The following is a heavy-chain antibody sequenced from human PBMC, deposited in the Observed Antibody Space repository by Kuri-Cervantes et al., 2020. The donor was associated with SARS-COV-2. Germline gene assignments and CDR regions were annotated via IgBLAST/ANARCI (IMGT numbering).Heavy chain of an antibody. CDR1: GYTFTGYD. Sequence: ASVKVSCKASGYTFTGYDINWVRQAPGQGLEWVGWMNPKIDISGSVKKFQGRVTMTRDTSTNTAYMELTSLGSQDTAVYYCARKTRGTFHLDYCGPGTPVTVSS. CDR3: ARKTRGTFHLDY. CDR2: MNPKIDIS. J-gene: IGHJ4*02. D-gene: IGHD1-26*01. V-gene: IGHV1-8*01.